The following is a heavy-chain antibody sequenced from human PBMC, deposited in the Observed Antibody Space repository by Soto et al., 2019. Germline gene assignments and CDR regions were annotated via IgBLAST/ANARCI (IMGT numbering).Heavy chain of an antibody. CDR2: ISGSGGST. CDR3: ATITIFGVVTNGYFDY. CDR1: GCTFSSYA. D-gene: IGHD3-3*01. Sequence: GGSLRLSCAASGCTFSSYAMSWVRQAPGKGLEWVSAISGSGGSTYYADSVKGRFTISRDNSKNTLYLQMNSLRAEDTAVYYCATITIFGVVTNGYFDYWGQGTLVTVSS. J-gene: IGHJ4*02. V-gene: IGHV3-23*01.